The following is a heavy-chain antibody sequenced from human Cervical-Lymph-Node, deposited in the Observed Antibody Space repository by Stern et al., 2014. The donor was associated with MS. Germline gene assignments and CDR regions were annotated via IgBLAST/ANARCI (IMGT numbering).Heavy chain of an antibody. CDR2: IIPIFDIA. CDR3: ARSPRTFGGVAFTFDI. V-gene: IGHV1-69*12. Sequence: QDQLVQSGAEVKKSGSSVKVSCKASGGSFSSYPITWVRQAPGQGLEWMGGIIPIFDIANYAQKFQGRVTITADEATTTAYMELSSLRSDDTAVYYCARSPRTFGGVAFTFDIWGQGTMVTVSS. D-gene: IGHD3-16*01. CDR1: GGSFSSYP. J-gene: IGHJ3*02.